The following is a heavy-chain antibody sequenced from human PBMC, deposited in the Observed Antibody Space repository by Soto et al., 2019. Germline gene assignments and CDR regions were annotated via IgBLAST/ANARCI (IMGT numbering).Heavy chain of an antibody. V-gene: IGHV1-18*01. J-gene: IGHJ5*02. CDR3: ARARPRCVVSADVHDLFDP. CDR2: ISAYNGNT. D-gene: IGHD2-15*01. Sequence: ASVKVACPASGYTFTSYGISWVRQAPGQGLEWMGWISAYNGNTNYAQKLQGRVTMTTDTSTSTAYMELRSLRSDDTAVYYCARARPRCVVSADVHDLFDPWGQRYLVTVSS. CDR1: GYTFTSYG.